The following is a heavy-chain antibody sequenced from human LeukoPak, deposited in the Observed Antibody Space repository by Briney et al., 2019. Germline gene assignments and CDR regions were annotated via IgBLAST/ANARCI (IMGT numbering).Heavy chain of an antibody. CDR3: ARGYYGSGSVFYYYYGMDV. Sequence: SETLSLICTVSGGSISSYYWSWIRQPPGKGLEWIGYIYYSGSTNYNPSLKSRVTISVDTSKNQFSLKLSSVTAADTAVYYCARGYYGSGSVFYYYYGMDVWGKGTTVTVSS. CDR1: GGSISSYY. V-gene: IGHV4-59*01. J-gene: IGHJ6*04. CDR2: IYYSGST. D-gene: IGHD3-10*01.